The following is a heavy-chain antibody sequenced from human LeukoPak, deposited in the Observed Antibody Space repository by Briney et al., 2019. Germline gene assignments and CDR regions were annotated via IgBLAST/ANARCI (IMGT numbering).Heavy chain of an antibody. CDR3: TRGPIQLWIHNAMDV. D-gene: IGHD5-18*01. CDR1: GFTFGDHA. Sequence: PGRSLRLSCTTFGFTFGDHAISWVRQAPGKGLEWVGFIRSKAYRGTTEYAASVKGRFTISRDDSISIAYLQMSSLKTEDTAVYYCTRGPIQLWIHNAMDVWGQGTTVTVSS. V-gene: IGHV3-49*04. J-gene: IGHJ6*02. CDR2: IRSKAYRGTT.